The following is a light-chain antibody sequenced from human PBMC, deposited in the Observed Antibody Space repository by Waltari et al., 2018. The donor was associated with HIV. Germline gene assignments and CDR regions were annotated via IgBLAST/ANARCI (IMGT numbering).Light chain of an antibody. Sequence: QSVLTQPPSASGTPGQRVTISCSGRSSNIGSNTVNWYQQLPGTAPKLLIYNNNQRPSGVPDRFSGSKSGTSASLAISGLQSEDEADYYCAAWDGSLNGWVFGGGTKLTVL. J-gene: IGLJ3*02. CDR2: NNN. V-gene: IGLV1-44*01. CDR1: SSNIGSNT. CDR3: AAWDGSLNGWV.